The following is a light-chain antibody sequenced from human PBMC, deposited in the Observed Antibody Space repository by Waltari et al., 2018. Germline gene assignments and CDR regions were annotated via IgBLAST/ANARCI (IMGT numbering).Light chain of an antibody. V-gene: IGLV3-19*01. CDR2: GKN. CDR1: SLRSYY. J-gene: IGLJ2*01. Sequence: SSELTQDPAVSVALGQTVRITCQGDSLRSYYAIWYQQTPGTAPVLVIHGKNNRPSGIPDRFSGSSSGNTASLTITGAQAEDEADYYCNSRDSSGNPVVFGGGTKLTVL. CDR3: NSRDSSGNPVV.